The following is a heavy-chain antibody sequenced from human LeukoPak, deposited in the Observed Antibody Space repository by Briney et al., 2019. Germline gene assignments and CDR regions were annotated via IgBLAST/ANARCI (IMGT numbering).Heavy chain of an antibody. J-gene: IGHJ4*02. V-gene: IGHV3-20*04. CDR3: ARRDYYGSGSPDF. CDR1: GFTFHDYD. Sequence: GGSLRLSCAASGFTFHDYDMSWVRQSPGKGLEWRSGINWNGDRTGYADSVKGRFTISRDNAKKSLYLQMNSLRAEDTALYYCARRDYYGSGSPDFWGQGTLVTVSS. D-gene: IGHD3-10*01. CDR2: INWNGDRT.